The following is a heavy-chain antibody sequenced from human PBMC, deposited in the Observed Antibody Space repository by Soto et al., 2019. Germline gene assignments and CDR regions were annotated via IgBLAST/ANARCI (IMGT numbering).Heavy chain of an antibody. Sequence: QVQLVESGGGVVQPGRSLRLCCAASGFTFSSYGMHWVRQAPGKGLEWVAVIWYDGSNKYYADSVKGRFTISRDNSKNTLYLQMNSLRAEDTAVYYCARDLSGTYGMDVWGQGTTVTVSS. CDR3: ARDLSGTYGMDV. D-gene: IGHD1-1*01. CDR1: GFTFSSYG. V-gene: IGHV3-33*01. CDR2: IWYDGSNK. J-gene: IGHJ6*02.